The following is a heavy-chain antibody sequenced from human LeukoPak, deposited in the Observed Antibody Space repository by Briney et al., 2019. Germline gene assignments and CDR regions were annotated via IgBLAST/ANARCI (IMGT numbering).Heavy chain of an antibody. V-gene: IGHV1-2*02. CDR2: INPNRGGT. Sequence: ASVKVSCKASGYTFTGYYMQWVRQAPGQGLEWMGWINPNRGGTNYAQKFQGRVTMTRDTSISTAYMELSRLRSDDTAVYYCARGRACSSTSCYKTGGWFDPWGQGTLVTVSS. J-gene: IGHJ5*02. CDR3: ARGRACSSTSCYKTGGWFDP. D-gene: IGHD2-2*02. CDR1: GYTFTGYY.